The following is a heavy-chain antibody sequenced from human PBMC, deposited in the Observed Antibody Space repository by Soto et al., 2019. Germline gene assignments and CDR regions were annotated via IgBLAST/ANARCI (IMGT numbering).Heavy chain of an antibody. D-gene: IGHD6-19*01. J-gene: IGHJ6*02. CDR1: GGSISSSDW. V-gene: IGHV4-4*02. CDR3: ARGSVSVAGMYYGMDV. CDR2: IYHSGST. Sequence: QVQLQESGPGLVKPSGTLSLTCAVSGGSISSSDWWSWVRQPPGKGLEWIGEIYHSGSTNYNPSLKRRVTISVDKSKNQFSLKLSSVTAADTAVYYCARGSVSVAGMYYGMDVWGQGTTVTVSS.